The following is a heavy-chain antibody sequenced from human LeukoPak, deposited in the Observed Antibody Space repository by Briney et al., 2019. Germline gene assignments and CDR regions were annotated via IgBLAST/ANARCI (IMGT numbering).Heavy chain of an antibody. D-gene: IGHD3-3*01. J-gene: IGHJ4*02. CDR1: GFTFSNYA. Sequence: GGSLRLSCAGSGFTFSNYAMSWVRQAPGKGLDWVSSIRAGGARTYYAQSVMGRFTVSRDDSKNTLYLQMNSLRAEDTAVYYCAKDYDFWSGLDYWGQGTLVTVSS. V-gene: IGHV3-23*01. CDR2: IRAGGART. CDR3: AKDYDFWSGLDY.